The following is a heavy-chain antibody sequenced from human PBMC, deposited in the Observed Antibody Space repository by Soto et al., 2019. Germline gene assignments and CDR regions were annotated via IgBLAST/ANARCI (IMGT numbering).Heavy chain of an antibody. CDR3: AKRAWGYFYFDY. CDR2: ISGSGGST. CDR1: GFTFSSYA. Sequence: EVQLLESGGGLVQPGGSLRLSCAASGFTFSSYAMSWVRQAPEKGLEWVSVISGSGGSTYYADSVKGRFTISRDNSKNTLYLQMNSLRAEDTAVYYCAKRAWGYFYFDYWGQGTLVTVSS. D-gene: IGHD1-26*01. V-gene: IGHV3-23*01. J-gene: IGHJ4*02.